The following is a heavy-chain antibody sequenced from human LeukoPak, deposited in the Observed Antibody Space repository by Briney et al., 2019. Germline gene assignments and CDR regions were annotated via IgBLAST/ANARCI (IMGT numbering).Heavy chain of an antibody. V-gene: IGHV3-30*18. J-gene: IGHJ4*02. CDR3: AKDRCSSTSCYHYFDY. CDR2: ISYDGSNK. CDR1: GFTFSSYG. D-gene: IGHD2-2*01. Sequence: GGSLRLSCAASGFTFSSYGMHWVRQAPGKGLEWVAVISYDGSNKYCADSVKGRFTISRDNSKNTLYLQMNSLRAEDTAVYYCAKDRCSSTSCYHYFDYWGQGTLVTVSS.